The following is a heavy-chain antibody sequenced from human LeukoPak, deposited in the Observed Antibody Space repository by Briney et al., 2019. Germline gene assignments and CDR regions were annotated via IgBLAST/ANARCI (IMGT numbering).Heavy chain of an antibody. V-gene: IGHV4-59*08. D-gene: IGHD4-23*01. CDR3: ARGYGGNPPANY. Sequence: SETLSLTCTVSGGSISSYYWSWIRQPPGKGLEWIAYIYYSGSTNYNPSLKSRVTISVDTSKNQFSLKLSSVTAADTAVYYCARGYGGNPPANYWGQGTLVTVSS. CDR2: IYYSGST. J-gene: IGHJ4*02. CDR1: GGSISSYY.